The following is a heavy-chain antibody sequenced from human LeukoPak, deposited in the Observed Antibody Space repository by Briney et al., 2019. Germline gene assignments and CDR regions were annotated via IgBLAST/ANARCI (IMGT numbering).Heavy chain of an antibody. CDR3: ARGGYSGYDSYEYYFDY. D-gene: IGHD5-12*01. Sequence: SVKVSCKASGGTFSSYAISWVRQAPGQGLEWMGGIIPVFGTANYAQKFQGRVTITADESTSTAYMELSSLRSEDTAVYYCARGGYSGYDSYEYYFDYWGQGTLVTVSS. J-gene: IGHJ4*02. CDR1: GGTFSSYA. CDR2: IIPVFGTA. V-gene: IGHV1-69*13.